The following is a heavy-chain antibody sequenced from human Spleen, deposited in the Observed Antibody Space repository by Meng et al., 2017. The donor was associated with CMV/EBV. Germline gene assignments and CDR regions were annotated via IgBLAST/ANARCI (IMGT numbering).Heavy chain of an antibody. CDR1: GGTFSSYA. J-gene: IGHJ4*02. CDR2: IIPIFGTA. V-gene: IGHV1-69*05. Sequence: SVKVSCKASGGTFSSYAISWVRQAPGQGLEWMGGIIPIFGTANYAQKFQGRVTMTRNTSISTAYMELSSLRSEDTAVYYCARVFRYSSSSSLLGYWGQGTLVTVSS. CDR3: ARVFRYSSSSSLLGY. D-gene: IGHD6-6*01.